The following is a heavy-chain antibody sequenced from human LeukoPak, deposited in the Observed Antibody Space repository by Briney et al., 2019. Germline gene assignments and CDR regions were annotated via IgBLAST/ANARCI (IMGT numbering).Heavy chain of an antibody. D-gene: IGHD5-24*01. CDR1: GGSISTYY. J-gene: IGHJ4*02. V-gene: IGHV4-59*01. CDR2: IYYSGST. CDR3: ARGVEMAPILVGL. Sequence: SETLSLTCTVSGGSISTYYWSWIRQPPGKGLEWIGHIYYSGSTNYNPSLKSRVTISVDTSKNQFSLKLSSVTPADTAVYYCARGVEMAPILVGLWGQGTLVTVSS.